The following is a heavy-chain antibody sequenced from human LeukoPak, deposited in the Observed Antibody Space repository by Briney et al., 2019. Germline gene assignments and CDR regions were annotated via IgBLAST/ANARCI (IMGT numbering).Heavy chain of an antibody. V-gene: IGHV3-74*01. J-gene: IGHJ6*02. CDR2: INSDGSST. CDR1: GFTFSKY. CDR3: VCLGLLPSYGIDV. D-gene: IGHD2/OR15-2a*01. Sequence: SGGSLRLSCAASGFTFSKYMHWVRPAPGKGGVWVARINSDGSSTNYSESVKGRLTISRDNANNTLYLQINSLRAEDTAVYYCVCLGLLPSYGIDVWGQGTTVTVSS.